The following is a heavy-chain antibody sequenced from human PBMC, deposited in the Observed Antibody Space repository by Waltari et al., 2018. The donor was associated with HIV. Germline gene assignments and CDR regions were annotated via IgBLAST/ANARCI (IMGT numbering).Heavy chain of an antibody. CDR1: GFTFRSYA. J-gene: IGHJ3*02. Sequence: QVQLVESGGGVVQPGRSLRLSCAASGFTFRSYAMHWVRQAPGKGLGWVAVISYDGSNKYYADSVKGRFTISRDNSKNTLYLQMNSLRAEDTAVYYCARGESHKTGAFDIWGQGTMVTVSS. V-gene: IGHV3-30*01. CDR2: ISYDGSNK. CDR3: ARGESHKTGAFDI.